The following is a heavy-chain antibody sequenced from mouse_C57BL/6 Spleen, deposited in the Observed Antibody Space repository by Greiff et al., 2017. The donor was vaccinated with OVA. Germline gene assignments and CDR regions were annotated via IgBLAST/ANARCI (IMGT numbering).Heavy chain of an antibody. J-gene: IGHJ2*01. D-gene: IGHD2-4*01. Sequence: VQLQQPGAELVMPGASVKLSCKASGYTFTSYWMHWVKQRPGQGLEWIGEIDPSDSYTNYNQKFKGKSTLTVDKSSSTAYMQLSSLTSEDSAVYYCARALYYYDYGLYYFDYWGQGTTLTVSS. V-gene: IGHV1-69*01. CDR2: IDPSDSYT. CDR1: GYTFTSYW. CDR3: ARALYYYDYGLYYFDY.